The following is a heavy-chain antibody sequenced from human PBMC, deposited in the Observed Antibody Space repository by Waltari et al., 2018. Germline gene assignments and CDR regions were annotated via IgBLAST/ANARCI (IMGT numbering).Heavy chain of an antibody. Sequence: EVQLAESGGGLVQPGGSLRLSCAVSGFTLSVYYMDWVRQAPGKGLEWVARSRNKANSYTTEYAASVKGIFTISSDDSKNSLNLQMNSLETDDTAVYFCARAFQYGGTSHFDDWGQGTLVTVSS. CDR3: ARAFQYGGTSHFDD. V-gene: IGHV3-72*01. J-gene: IGHJ4*02. CDR2: SRNKANSYTT. CDR1: GFTLSVYY. D-gene: IGHD1-26*01.